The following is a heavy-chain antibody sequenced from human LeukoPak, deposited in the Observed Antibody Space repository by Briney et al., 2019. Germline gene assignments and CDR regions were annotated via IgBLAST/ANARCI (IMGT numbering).Heavy chain of an antibody. J-gene: IGHJ6*02. V-gene: IGHV4-59*01. CDR3: AREIVVPAAMRGYYYYGMDV. D-gene: IGHD2-2*01. Sequence: SETLSLTCTVSGVSISSYYWSWLRQPPGKGLEWIGYIYYSGSTNYNPSLKSRVTISVDTSKNQFSLKLSSVTAADTAVYYCAREIVVPAAMRGYYYYGMDVWGQGTTVTVSS. CDR2: IYYSGST. CDR1: GVSISSYY.